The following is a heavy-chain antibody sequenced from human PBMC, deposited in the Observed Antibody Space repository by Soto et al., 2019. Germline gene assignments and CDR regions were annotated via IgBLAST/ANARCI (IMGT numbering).Heavy chain of an antibody. Sequence: PGGSLRLSCAASAFTFSNYWMSWVRQAPGKGLEWVANIKQDGSERHYVDSVKGRFTISRDNARNSLYLQMNSLRAEDTAVYYCASQGSYGQDPDFDYWGQGSLVIVSS. CDR1: AFTFSNYW. J-gene: IGHJ4*02. D-gene: IGHD5-18*01. CDR2: IKQDGSER. V-gene: IGHV3-7*01. CDR3: ASQGSYGQDPDFDY.